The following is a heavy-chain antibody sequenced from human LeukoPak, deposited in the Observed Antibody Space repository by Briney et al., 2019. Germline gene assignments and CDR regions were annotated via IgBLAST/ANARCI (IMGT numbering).Heavy chain of an antibody. Sequence: ASVKVSCKASGYTFTGYYMHWVRQVPGQGLEWMGWINPNSGGTKNAQKFQGRVTMTRDTSISTAYMELSRLRSDDTSVYYCAREGFGDFAVRWFDPWGQGTLVTVSS. D-gene: IGHD4-17*01. CDR2: INPNSGGT. J-gene: IGHJ5*02. V-gene: IGHV1-2*02. CDR1: GYTFTGYY. CDR3: AREGFGDFAVRWFDP.